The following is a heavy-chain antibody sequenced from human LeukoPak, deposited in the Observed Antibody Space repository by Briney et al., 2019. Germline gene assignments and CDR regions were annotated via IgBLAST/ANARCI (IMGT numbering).Heavy chain of an antibody. J-gene: IGHJ4*02. Sequence: ASVKVSCKASGYTFTGYYMHWVRQAPRQGLEWMGRINPNSGGTNYAQKFQGRVTMTRDTSISTAYMELSRLRSDDTAVYYCARDCIGCHGFDYWGQGTLVTVSS. D-gene: IGHD2-15*01. CDR2: INPNSGGT. CDR3: ARDCIGCHGFDY. V-gene: IGHV1-2*06. CDR1: GYTFTGYY.